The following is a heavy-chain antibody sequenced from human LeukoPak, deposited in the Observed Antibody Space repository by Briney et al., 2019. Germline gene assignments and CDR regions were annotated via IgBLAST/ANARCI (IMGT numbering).Heavy chain of an antibody. CDR3: ARVNWAPHAFDI. CDR1: GGSISSGDYY. Sequence: PSQTLSLTCTVSGGSISSGDYYWSWIRQPPGKGLEWIGYIYYSGSTNYNPSLKSRVTISVDTSKNQFSLKLSSVTAADTAVYYCARVNWAPHAFDIWGQGTMVTVSS. CDR2: IYYSGST. V-gene: IGHV4-30-4*01. D-gene: IGHD7-27*01. J-gene: IGHJ3*02.